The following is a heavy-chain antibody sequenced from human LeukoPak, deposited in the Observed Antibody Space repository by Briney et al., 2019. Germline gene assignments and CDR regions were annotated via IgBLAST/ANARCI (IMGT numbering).Heavy chain of an antibody. Sequence: SETLSLTCAVYGGSFSGYYWSWIRQPPGKGLEWIGEINHSGSTNYNPSLKSRVTISVDTSKNQFSLKLSSVTAADTAVYYCTRGPGITSDDAFDIWGQGTMVTVSS. D-gene: IGHD2-2*01. J-gene: IGHJ3*02. CDR3: TRGPGITSDDAFDI. CDR2: INHSGST. V-gene: IGHV4-34*01. CDR1: GGSFSGYY.